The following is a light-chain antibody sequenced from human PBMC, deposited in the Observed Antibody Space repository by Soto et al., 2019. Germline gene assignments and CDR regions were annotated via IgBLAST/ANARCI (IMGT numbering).Light chain of an antibody. CDR2: DKS. CDR3: QQYNNRHPST. CDR1: QSVNHK. J-gene: IGKJ5*01. V-gene: IGKV3-15*01. Sequence: DRVMTQSPDTLSASRGERVSLSGRASQSVNHKLAWYLPKPGQATRLFMYDKSSRAHGVPARFSGSETWTDFTLTINNLQSEGVGFYNCQQYNNRHPSTFGRGTRLEI.